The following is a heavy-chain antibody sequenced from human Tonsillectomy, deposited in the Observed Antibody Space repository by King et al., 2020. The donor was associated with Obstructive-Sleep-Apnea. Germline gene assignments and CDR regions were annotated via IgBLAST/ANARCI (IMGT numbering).Heavy chain of an antibody. V-gene: IGHV1-8*01. D-gene: IGHD1-26*01. CDR2: MNPNTGNA. J-gene: IGHJ4*02. CDR1: GYSFTSYD. Sequence: VQLVESGAEVKKPGASVKVSCKASGYSFTSYDIDWVRQATGQGLEWMGWMNPNTGNADYAQKFQGRVTMTRNTSISTAYMELSSLRSEDTAVYYCARSKKRQSYEDYWGQGTLVTVSS. CDR3: ARSKKRQSYEDY.